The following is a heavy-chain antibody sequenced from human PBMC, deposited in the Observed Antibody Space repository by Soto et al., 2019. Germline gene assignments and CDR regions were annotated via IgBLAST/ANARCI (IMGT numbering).Heavy chain of an antibody. CDR2: ISAYNGNT. CDR1: GYTFTSYG. J-gene: IGHJ3*02. CDR3: ARDSELALSDAFDI. V-gene: IGHV1-18*01. Sequence: GASVKVSCKASGYTFTSYGISWVRQAPGQGLEWMGWISAYNGNTNYAQKLQGRATMTIDTSTSTAYMELRSLRSDDAAVYYCARDSELALSDAFDIWGQGTMVTVSS. D-gene: IGHD6-13*01.